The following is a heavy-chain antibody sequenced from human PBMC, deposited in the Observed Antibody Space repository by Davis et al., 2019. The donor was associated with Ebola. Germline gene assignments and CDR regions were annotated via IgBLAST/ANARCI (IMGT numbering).Heavy chain of an antibody. V-gene: IGHV3-21*01. CDR1: GFVFSSYV. CDR3: AREVSQQWLEYYFDY. CDR2: ISSSSSYI. Sequence: GESLKISCAASGFVFSSYVMSWVRRAPGKGLEWVSSISSSSSYIYYVDSVKGRFTISRDNAKNSLYLQMNSLRAEDTAGYYCAREVSQQWLEYYFDYWGQGTLVTVSS. D-gene: IGHD6-19*01. J-gene: IGHJ4*02.